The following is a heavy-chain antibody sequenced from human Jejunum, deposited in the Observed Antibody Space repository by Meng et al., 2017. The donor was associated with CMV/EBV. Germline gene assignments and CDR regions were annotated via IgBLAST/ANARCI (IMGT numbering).Heavy chain of an antibody. Sequence: SGLPVSSSYLTWVRQAPGKGLEWVSVIYNIGSTSYADSVKGRFTISRDNSKNTLYLQMNSLRAEDTAVYYCAREGGYCSSISCPLFYWGQGTLVTVSS. CDR3: AREGGYCSSISCPLFY. V-gene: IGHV3-53*01. CDR1: GLPVSSSY. CDR2: IYNIGST. D-gene: IGHD2-2*01. J-gene: IGHJ4*02.